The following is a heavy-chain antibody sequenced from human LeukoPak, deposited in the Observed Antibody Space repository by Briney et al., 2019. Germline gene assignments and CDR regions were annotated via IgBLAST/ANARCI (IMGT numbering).Heavy chain of an antibody. CDR1: GFTFSTYN. D-gene: IGHD3-22*01. Sequence: GGSLRLSCAASGFTFSTYNMNWVRQAPGKGLEWVSSISTGSNYIYYADSVKGRFTISRDNAKNTLYLQMNSLRAEDTAVYYCAKWSPYYYDSSGSWGQGTLVTVSS. CDR2: ISTGSNYI. V-gene: IGHV3-21*04. CDR3: AKWSPYYYDSSGS. J-gene: IGHJ5*02.